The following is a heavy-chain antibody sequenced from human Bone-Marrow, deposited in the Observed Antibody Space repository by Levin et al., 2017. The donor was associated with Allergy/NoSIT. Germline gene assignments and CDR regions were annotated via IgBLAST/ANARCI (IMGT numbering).Heavy chain of an antibody. CDR1: GGSVGSSSYY. Sequence: SETLSLTCTVSGGSVNTGGSVGSSSYYWGWIRQPPGKGLEWIGSFSDSGTTYYSPSINSRVTISVDTAKNAFSLKVTSVTAVDTAVYYCARQGYRWSYLYSWGQGTLVTVSS. CDR3: ARQGYRWSYLYS. J-gene: IGHJ4*02. V-gene: IGHV4-39*01. D-gene: IGHD3-3*01. CDR2: FSDSGTT.